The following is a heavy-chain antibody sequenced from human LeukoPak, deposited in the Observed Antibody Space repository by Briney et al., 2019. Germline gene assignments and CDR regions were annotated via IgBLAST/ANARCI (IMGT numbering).Heavy chain of an antibody. J-gene: IGHJ4*02. CDR3: AXGGXSSSWYLPDY. CDR1: GYTFTSYD. D-gene: IGHD6-13*01. V-gene: IGHV1-8*01. CDR2: MNPNSGNT. Sequence: ASVKVSCKASGYTFTSYDINWVRQATGQGLEWMGWMNPNSGNTGYAQKFQGRVTMTRNTSISKAYMELSSLRSEDTAVYYCAXGGXSSSWYLPDYWGQGTLVTVSS.